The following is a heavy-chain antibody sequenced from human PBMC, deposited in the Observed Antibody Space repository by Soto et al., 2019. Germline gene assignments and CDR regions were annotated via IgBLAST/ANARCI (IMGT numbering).Heavy chain of an antibody. D-gene: IGHD5-12*01. Sequence: SETLSLTCTVSGGSISSYYWSWIRQPPGKGLEWIGYIYYSGSTNYNPSLKSRVTISVDTSKNQFSLKLSSVTAADTAVYYCARRSMVATRSPFDYWGQGTLVTVSS. V-gene: IGHV4-59*12. CDR1: GGSISSYY. CDR2: IYYSGST. CDR3: ARRSMVATRSPFDY. J-gene: IGHJ4*02.